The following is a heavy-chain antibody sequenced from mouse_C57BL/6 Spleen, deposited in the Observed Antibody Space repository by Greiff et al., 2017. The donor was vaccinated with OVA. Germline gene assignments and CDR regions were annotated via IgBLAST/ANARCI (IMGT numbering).Heavy chain of an antibody. CDR3: ARGYGNYLYYFDY. J-gene: IGHJ2*01. CDR1: GYAFSSYW. D-gene: IGHD2-1*01. CDR2: IYPGAGDT. V-gene: IGHV1-80*01. Sequence: QVQLKESGAELVKPGASVKLSCKASGYAFSSYWMHWVKQRPGKGLEWIGQIYPGAGDTNYNGKFKGKATLTADKSSSTAYMQLSSLTSEDAAVYFCARGYGNYLYYFDYWGQGTTLTVSS.